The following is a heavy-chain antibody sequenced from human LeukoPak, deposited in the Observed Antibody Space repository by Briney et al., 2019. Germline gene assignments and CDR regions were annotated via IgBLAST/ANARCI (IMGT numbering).Heavy chain of an antibody. V-gene: IGHV3-53*01. CDR3: ARDRMIFGVEV. CDR1: GFTVSSNY. CDR2: IYSGGST. D-gene: IGHD3/OR15-3a*01. Sequence: GGSLRLSCAASGFTVSSNYMSWVRQAPGKGLEWVSVIYSGGSTHYADSVKGRFTISRDNSKNTLYLQMNSLRAEDTAVYYCARDRMIFGVEVWGQGTTVTVSS. J-gene: IGHJ6*02.